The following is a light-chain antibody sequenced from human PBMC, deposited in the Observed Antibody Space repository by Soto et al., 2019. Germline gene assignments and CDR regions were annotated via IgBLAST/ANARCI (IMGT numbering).Light chain of an antibody. CDR2: AAS. CDR3: LQYYNYPLT. J-gene: IGKJ2*01. CDR1: QGIRND. V-gene: IGKV1-6*01. Sequence: AIQMTQSPSSLSASLGDRVTITCRASQGIRNDLGWYQQKPAQAPKLLIYAASSLQRGVPSRFSGSGSGTDFTLAISSLQPEDFAIYYCLQYYNYPLTFGQGTELEIK.